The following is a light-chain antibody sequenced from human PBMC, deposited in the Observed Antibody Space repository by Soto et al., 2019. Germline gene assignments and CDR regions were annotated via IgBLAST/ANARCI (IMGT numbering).Light chain of an antibody. CDR2: EVS. CDR3: SSYTSVGV. V-gene: IGLV2-14*01. CDR1: SSDVGGYNY. Sequence: QSALTQPASLSGSPGQSITISCTGTSSDVGGYNYVSWYQQHPGKAPKLMIYEVSNRPSGVSNRFSGSKSGNTASLTISGLQAEDEADYYCSSYTSVGVFGTGTKLTVL. J-gene: IGLJ1*01.